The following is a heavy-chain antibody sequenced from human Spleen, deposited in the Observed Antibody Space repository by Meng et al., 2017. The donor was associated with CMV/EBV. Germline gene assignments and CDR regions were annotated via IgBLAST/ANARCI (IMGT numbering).Heavy chain of an antibody. V-gene: IGHV3-74*03. CDR3: ARDLLTTNWFDP. J-gene: IGHJ5*02. Sequence: SCAASEFTFSRYWMHWVRQAPGKGPVWLSRINTDGRSTTYADSVKGRFTISRDNAENTLYLQMNSLRAEDTAVYYCARDLLTTNWFDPWGQGTLVTVSS. CDR1: EFTFSRYW. CDR2: INTDGRST. D-gene: IGHD1-14*01.